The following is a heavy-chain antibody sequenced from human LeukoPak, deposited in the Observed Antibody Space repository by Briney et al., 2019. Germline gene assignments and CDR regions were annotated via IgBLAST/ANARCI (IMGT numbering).Heavy chain of an antibody. Sequence: PGGSLRLSCAASGFTFSSYSMNWVRQAPGKGLEWVSSISSSSSYIYYADSVRGRFTISRVNSKNTLYLQMNSLRAEDTAVYYCARQHYYDSGDFDHWGQGTLVTVSS. CDR2: ISSSSSYI. D-gene: IGHD3-22*01. CDR3: ARQHYYDSGDFDH. CDR1: GFTFSSYS. J-gene: IGHJ4*02. V-gene: IGHV3-21*04.